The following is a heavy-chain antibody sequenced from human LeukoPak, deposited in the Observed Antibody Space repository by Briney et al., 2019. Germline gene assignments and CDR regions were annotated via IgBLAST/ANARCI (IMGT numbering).Heavy chain of an antibody. D-gene: IGHD3-16*02. CDR2: INPNSGGT. Sequence: GASVNVSCKASGYTFTGYYMHWVRQAPGRGLEWMGWINPNSGGTNYAQKFQGRVTMTRDTSISTAYMELSRLRSDDTAVYYCATSFLTFGGVIVDYWGQGTLVTVSS. CDR3: ATSFLTFGGVIVDY. J-gene: IGHJ4*02. V-gene: IGHV1-2*02. CDR1: GYTFTGYY.